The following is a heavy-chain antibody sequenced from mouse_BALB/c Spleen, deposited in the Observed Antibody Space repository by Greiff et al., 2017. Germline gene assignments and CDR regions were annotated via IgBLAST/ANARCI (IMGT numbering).Heavy chain of an antibody. Sequence: DVKLVESGGGLVKPGGSLKLSCAASGFTFSSYTMSWVRQTPEKRLEWVATISSGGSYTYYPDSVKGRFTISRDNAKNTLYLQMSSLKSEDTAMYYCTGNYDAMDYWGQGTSVTVSS. CDR1: GFTFSSYT. D-gene: IGHD2-1*01. CDR2: ISSGGSYT. J-gene: IGHJ4*01. V-gene: IGHV5-6-4*01. CDR3: TGNYDAMDY.